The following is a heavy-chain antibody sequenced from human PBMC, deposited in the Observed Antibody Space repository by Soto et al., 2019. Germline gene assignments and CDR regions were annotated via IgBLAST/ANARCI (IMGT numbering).Heavy chain of an antibody. J-gene: IGHJ4*02. CDR1: GGSISSGNFY. D-gene: IGHD1-26*01. CDR3: AHDSHGGNTYFDL. CDR2: IYFSGST. Sequence: VQLQESGPGLVRPSETLSLTCTVSGGSISSGNFYWSWIRQPPGKGLEWIGYIYFSGSTSYSPSHTSRLSISLNTSTHPFSLKLAYVTAADTAVYYCAHDSHGGNTYFDLWGQGALVTVSS. V-gene: IGHV4-30-4*01.